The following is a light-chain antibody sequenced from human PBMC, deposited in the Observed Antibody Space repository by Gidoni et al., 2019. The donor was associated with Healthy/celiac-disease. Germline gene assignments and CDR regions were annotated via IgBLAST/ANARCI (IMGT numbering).Light chain of an antibody. V-gene: IGKV1-33*01. CDR3: QQYDNLPLT. CDR1: QDISND. J-gene: IGKJ4*01. CDR2: DAS. Sequence: DIQMTQSPSSLSASVGDRVTITWQASQDISNDLNWYQQKPGKAPKLLIYDASTLETGVPSRFSGSGAGTDFTFTISSLQPEDIATYYCQQYDNLPLTFGGGTKVEIK.